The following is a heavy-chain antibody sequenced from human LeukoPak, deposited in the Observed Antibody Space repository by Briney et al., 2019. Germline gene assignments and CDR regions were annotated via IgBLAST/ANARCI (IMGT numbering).Heavy chain of an antibody. D-gene: IGHD3-16*01. CDR2: IYYSGST. V-gene: IGHV4-39*07. CDR3: ARVRAGGGFFDY. CDR1: GGSISSSSYY. Sequence: SETLSLTCTVSGGSISSSSYYWGWIRQPTGKGLEWIGSIYYSGSTYYNPSLKSRVTISVDTSKNQFSLKLSSVTAADTAVYYCARVRAGGGFFDYCGQGTLVTVSS. J-gene: IGHJ4*02.